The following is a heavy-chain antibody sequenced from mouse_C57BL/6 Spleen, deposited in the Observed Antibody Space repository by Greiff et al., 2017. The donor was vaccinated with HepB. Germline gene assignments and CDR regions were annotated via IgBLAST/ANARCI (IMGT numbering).Heavy chain of an antibody. Sequence: VQLQQSGAELVRPGASVTLSCKASGYTFTDYEMHWVKQTPVHGLEWIGAIDPETGGTAYNQKFKGKAILTADKSSSTAYMELRSLTSEDSAVYYCTRSSSYNFDYWGQGTTLTVSS. V-gene: IGHV1-15*01. CDR1: GYTFTDYE. J-gene: IGHJ2*01. D-gene: IGHD1-1*01. CDR2: IDPETGGT. CDR3: TRSSSYNFDY.